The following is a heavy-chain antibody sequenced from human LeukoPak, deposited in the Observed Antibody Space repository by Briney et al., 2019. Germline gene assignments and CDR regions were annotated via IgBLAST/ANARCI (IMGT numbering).Heavy chain of an antibody. CDR1: GGTFSSYA. CDR2: IVPILGIA. Sequence: GASVKVSCKASGGTFSSYAISWVRQAPGQGLEWMGRIVPILGIASYAQKFQGRVTITADKSTSTAYMELSSLRSEDTAVYYCASMTDSSSWYALWGQGTMVTVSS. J-gene: IGHJ3*01. CDR3: ASMTDSSSWYAL. D-gene: IGHD6-13*01. V-gene: IGHV1-69*04.